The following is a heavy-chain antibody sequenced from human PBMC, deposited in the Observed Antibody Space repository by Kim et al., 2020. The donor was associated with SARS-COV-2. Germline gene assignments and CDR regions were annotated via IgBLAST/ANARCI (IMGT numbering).Heavy chain of an antibody. Sequence: GRTNYADSVKGRFTISRDNSKNTLYLQMNSLRAEDTAVYYCAKGLIVSRDYWGQGTLVTVSS. CDR3: AKGLIVSRDY. J-gene: IGHJ4*02. CDR2: GRT. D-gene: IGHD2-15*01. V-gene: IGHV3-23*01.